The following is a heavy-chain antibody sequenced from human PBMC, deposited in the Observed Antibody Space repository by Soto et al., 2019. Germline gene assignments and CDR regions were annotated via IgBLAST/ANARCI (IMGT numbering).Heavy chain of an antibody. Sequence: GASVKVSCKASGYTFTGYYMHWVRQAPGQGLEWMGWINPNSGGTNYAQKFQGRVTMTRDTSISTAYMELSRLRSDDTAVYYCARGFGLGALPLGMDVWGHGTTVTVSS. CDR3: ARGFGLGALPLGMDV. CDR2: INPNSGGT. J-gene: IGHJ6*02. V-gene: IGHV1-2*02. CDR1: GYTFTGYY. D-gene: IGHD3-16*01.